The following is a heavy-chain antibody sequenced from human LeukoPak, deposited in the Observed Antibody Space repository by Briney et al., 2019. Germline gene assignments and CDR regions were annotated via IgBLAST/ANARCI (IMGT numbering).Heavy chain of an antibody. Sequence: GGSLRLSCTASGFTLGDYAMSWVRQAPGTGLEWVGFIRGKAYGGTTAYAASVKGRFSIPRDDSKSIAHLQINGLKTEDTVVYNCTCSSSWDYWGQGTLVTVSS. J-gene: IGHJ4*02. CDR1: GFTLGDYA. CDR2: IRGKAYGGTT. V-gene: IGHV3-49*04. D-gene: IGHD6-13*01. CDR3: TCSSSWDY.